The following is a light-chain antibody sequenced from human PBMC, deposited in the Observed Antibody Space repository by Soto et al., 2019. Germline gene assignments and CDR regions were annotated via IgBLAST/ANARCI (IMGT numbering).Light chain of an antibody. CDR3: QQYDRWPVT. CDR2: GAS. V-gene: IGKV3-15*01. J-gene: IGKJ4*01. CDR1: QSVTTN. Sequence: EVVMTQSPATLSVSPGERVSFSCRASQSVTTNLAWYQHKPGQSPRLLISGASTGASGIPPRFSGSGSGTEFTLTIDRLQSADFAVYYCQQYDRWPVTFGGGTKVEIK.